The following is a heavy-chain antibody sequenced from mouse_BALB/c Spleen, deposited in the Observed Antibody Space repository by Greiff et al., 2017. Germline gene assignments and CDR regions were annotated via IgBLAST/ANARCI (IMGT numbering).Heavy chain of an antibody. Sequence: EVKLQESGPGLVKPSQSLSLTCTVTGYSITSDYAWNWIRQFPGNKLEWMGYISYSGSTSYNPSLKSRISITRDTSKNQFFLQLNSVTTEDTATYYCARSPRYGNYYFDYWGQGTTLTVSS. D-gene: IGHD2-10*02. CDR2: ISYSGST. CDR3: ARSPRYGNYYFDY. J-gene: IGHJ2*01. CDR1: GYSITSDYA. V-gene: IGHV3-2*02.